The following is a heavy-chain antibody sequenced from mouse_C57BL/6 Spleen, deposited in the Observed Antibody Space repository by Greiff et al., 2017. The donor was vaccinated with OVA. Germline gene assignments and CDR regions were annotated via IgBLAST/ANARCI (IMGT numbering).Heavy chain of an antibody. J-gene: IGHJ4*01. CDR3: ARRYYGSSPYAMDY. V-gene: IGHV1-64*01. CDR2: IHPNSGST. CDR1: GYTFTSYW. Sequence: QVQLQQPGAELVKPGASVKLSCKASGYTFTSYWMHWVKQRPGQGLEWIGMIHPNSGSTNYNEKFKSKATLTVEKSSSTAYMQLSSLTSEDSAVYYCARRYYGSSPYAMDYWGQGTSVTVSS. D-gene: IGHD1-1*01.